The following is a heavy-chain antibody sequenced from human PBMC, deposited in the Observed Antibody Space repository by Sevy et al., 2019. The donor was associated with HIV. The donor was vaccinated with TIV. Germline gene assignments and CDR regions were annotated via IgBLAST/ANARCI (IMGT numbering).Heavy chain of an antibody. CDR1: GFSFSDYY. Sequence: GGSLRLSCAVSGFSFSDYYWGWIRQAPGKGLEWVSHISPSAKTTYYADSVEGRFTISRDNAKKSLYLQMSSLRAEDTAVYYCAGGKYWFDPWGQGTLVTVSS. CDR2: ISPSAKTT. V-gene: IGHV3-11*04. J-gene: IGHJ5*02. CDR3: AGGKYWFDP.